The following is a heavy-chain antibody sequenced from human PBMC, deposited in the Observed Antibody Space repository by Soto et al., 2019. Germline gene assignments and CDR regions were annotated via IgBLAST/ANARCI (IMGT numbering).Heavy chain of an antibody. V-gene: IGHV3-30*18. D-gene: IGHD6-13*01. CDR2: ISYDGSNK. J-gene: IGHJ4*02. CDR3: AKESCSWYDYFDY. CDR1: GFTFSSYG. Sequence: GGSLRLSCAASGFTFSSYGMHWVRQAPGKGLEWVAVISYDGSNKYYADSVKGRFTISRDNSKNTLYLQMNSLRAEDTAVYYCAKESCSWYDYFDYWGQGTLVTVSS.